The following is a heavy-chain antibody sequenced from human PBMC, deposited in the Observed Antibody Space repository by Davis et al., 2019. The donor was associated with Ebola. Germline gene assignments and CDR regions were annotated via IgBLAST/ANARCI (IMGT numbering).Heavy chain of an antibody. V-gene: IGHV3-23*01. Sequence: PGGSLRLSCAASGFTFSSYAMSWVRQAPGKGLEWVSAISGSGGSTYYADSVKGRFTISRDNSKNTLYLQMNSLRPEDTATYYCAKDWRSGLDYWGTGTLVTVSS. J-gene: IGHJ4*02. CDR1: GFTFSSYA. D-gene: IGHD3-16*01. CDR3: AKDWRSGLDY. CDR2: ISGSGGST.